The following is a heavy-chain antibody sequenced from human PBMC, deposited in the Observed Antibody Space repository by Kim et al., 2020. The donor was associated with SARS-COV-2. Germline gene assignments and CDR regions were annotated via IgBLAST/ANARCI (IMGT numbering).Heavy chain of an antibody. CDR2: INPGNGNT. CDR3: ASRPGIAVAGFDY. CDR1: GYTFTSYA. D-gene: IGHD6-19*01. Sequence: ASVKVSCKASGYTFTSYAIHWVRQAPGQRLEWMGWINPGNGNTEYSQKFQGRVTITRDTSANTAYMELSSLRSEDTALYYCASRPGIAVAGFDYWGQGTLVTVSS. V-gene: IGHV1-3*01. J-gene: IGHJ4*02.